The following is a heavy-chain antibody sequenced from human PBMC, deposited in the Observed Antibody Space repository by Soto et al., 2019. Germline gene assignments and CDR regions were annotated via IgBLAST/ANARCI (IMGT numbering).Heavy chain of an antibody. Sequence: PGGSLRLSCAASGFTFSSYAMSWVRQAPGKGLEWVSSISGNGGSTYYADSVKGRFTMSRDNSKNTLYLQMSNLRAEVTALYYCAKYYYDSSGYSYLQHWGQGTLVTVSS. V-gene: IGHV3-23*01. CDR2: ISGNGGST. J-gene: IGHJ1*01. D-gene: IGHD3-22*01. CDR1: GFTFSSYA. CDR3: AKYYYDSSGYSYLQH.